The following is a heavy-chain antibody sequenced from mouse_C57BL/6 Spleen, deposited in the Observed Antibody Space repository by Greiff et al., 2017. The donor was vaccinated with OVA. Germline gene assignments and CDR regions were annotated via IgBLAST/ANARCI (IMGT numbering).Heavy chain of an antibody. Sequence: EVMLVESGGGLVKPGGSLKLSCAASGFTFSDYGMHWVRQASEKGLEWVAYISSGSSTIYYADTVKGRFTISRDNAKNTLFLQMTSLRSEDTAMYYCARDGNYGYYYAMDYWGQGTSVTVSS. CDR3: ARDGNYGYYYAMDY. V-gene: IGHV5-17*01. J-gene: IGHJ4*01. CDR1: GFTFSDYG. CDR2: ISSGSSTI. D-gene: IGHD2-1*01.